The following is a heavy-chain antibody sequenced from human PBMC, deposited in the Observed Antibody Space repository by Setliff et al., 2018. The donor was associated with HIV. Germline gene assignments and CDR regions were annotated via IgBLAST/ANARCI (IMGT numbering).Heavy chain of an antibody. V-gene: IGHV4-34*01. J-gene: IGHJ6*03. CDR1: GGSFSGYC. Sequence: SETLSLTCAVYGGSFSGYCWSWIRQPPGKGLEWIGEIQHSGRINYNPSLRSRGTTSVDTSKNQFSLRLRSVTAADTAVYYCAGVSCSSWYSIPRYYYYSMDVWGNGTTVTVSS. CDR3: AGVSCSSWYSIPRYYYYSMDV. D-gene: IGHD6-13*01. CDR2: IQHSGRI.